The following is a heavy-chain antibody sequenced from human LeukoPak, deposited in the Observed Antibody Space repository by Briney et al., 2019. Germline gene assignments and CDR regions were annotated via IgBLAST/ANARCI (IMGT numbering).Heavy chain of an antibody. D-gene: IGHD5-24*01. CDR1: GGSFSGYY. Sequence: SETLSLTCAVYGGSFSGYYWSWIRQPPGKGLEWIGEINHSGSTNYNPSLKSRVTISVDTSKNQFSLKLSSVTAADTAVYYCARGRGYNNNYYYYYGMDVWGQGTTVTVSS. V-gene: IGHV4-34*01. CDR3: ARGRGYNNNYYYYYGMDV. CDR2: INHSGST. J-gene: IGHJ6*02.